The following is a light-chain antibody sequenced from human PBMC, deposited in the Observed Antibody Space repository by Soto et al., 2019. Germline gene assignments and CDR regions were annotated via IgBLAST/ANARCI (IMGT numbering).Light chain of an antibody. CDR3: QQYNTWQWT. Sequence: EMVMTQSPATLSVSPGERATLSCRASQSVSSNLAWYLEKPGQAPRLLIYGASARATGIPARFSGSGSGTDFTLTISSLQSEDFEVYSCQQYNTWQWTFGQGTKVDIK. CDR1: QSVSSN. CDR2: GAS. J-gene: IGKJ1*01. V-gene: IGKV3-15*01.